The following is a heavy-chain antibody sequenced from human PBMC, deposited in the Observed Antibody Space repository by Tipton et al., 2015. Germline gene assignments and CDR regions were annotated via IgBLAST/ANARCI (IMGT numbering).Heavy chain of an antibody. V-gene: IGHV1-18*01. J-gene: IGHJ3*02. CDR2: ISTYNGNT. D-gene: IGHD5-12*01. CDR3: ARDQDIVPAIPDAFYI. Sequence: QLVQSGAEVKKPGSSVKVSCKPSGGTFGSYAISWVRQAPGQGLEWMGWISTYNGNTDYAQKFQDRVTMTTDTSTSTAYMELRSLRSDDTAVYYCARDQDIVPAIPDAFYIWGQGTLVTVSS. CDR1: GGTFGSYA.